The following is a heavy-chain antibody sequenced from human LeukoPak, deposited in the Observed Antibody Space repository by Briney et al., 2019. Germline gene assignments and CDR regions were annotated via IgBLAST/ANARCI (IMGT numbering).Heavy chain of an antibody. V-gene: IGHV4-31*03. CDR3: ARELRTGKNYYYDSSGPMDV. Sequence: PSETLSLTCTVSGGSISSGGYYWSWIRQHPGKGLEWIGYIYYSGSTYYNPSLKSRVTISVDTSKNQFSLKLSSVTAADTAVYYCARELRTGKNYYYDSSGPMDVWGQGTTVTVSS. CDR2: IYYSGST. J-gene: IGHJ6*02. CDR1: GGSISSGGYY. D-gene: IGHD3-22*01.